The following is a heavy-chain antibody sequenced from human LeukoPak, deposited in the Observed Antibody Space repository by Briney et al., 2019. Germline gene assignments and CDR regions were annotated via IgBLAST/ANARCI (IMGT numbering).Heavy chain of an antibody. V-gene: IGHV4-34*01. CDR1: GGSFSGYY. CDR3: ARHWIMATFYDY. Sequence: SETLSLTCAVFGGSFSGYYWSWIRRPPGKGLEWIGEINHSGNTNYNPSLKSRVTISVDTSKKQFSLKLNSVTAADTAVYYCARHWIMATFYDYWGQGTLVTVSS. CDR2: INHSGNT. J-gene: IGHJ4*02. D-gene: IGHD2/OR15-2a*01.